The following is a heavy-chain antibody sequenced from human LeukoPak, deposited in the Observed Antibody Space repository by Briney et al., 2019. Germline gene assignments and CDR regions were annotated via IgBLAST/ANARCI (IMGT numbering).Heavy chain of an antibody. CDR1: GFTFSTYE. V-gene: IGHV3-48*03. D-gene: IGHD3-22*01. CDR2: ISSSGSTI. J-gene: IGHJ3*02. Sequence: GGSLRLSCTASGFTFSTYEMKWVRQAPGKGLQWVSYISSSGSTIYYADSVKGRFTISRDNSKNTVSLQMNSLRAEDTAVYYCAKVKVYYNDFDAFDIWGQGTMVTVSS. CDR3: AKVKVYYNDFDAFDI.